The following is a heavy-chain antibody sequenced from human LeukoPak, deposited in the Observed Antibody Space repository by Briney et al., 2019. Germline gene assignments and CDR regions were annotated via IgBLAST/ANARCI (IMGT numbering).Heavy chain of an antibody. V-gene: IGHV4-39*01. Sequence: SETLSLTCTVSGGSISSSSYYWGWIRQPPGKGLEWIVSIYSSGSTYYNPSLKSRVTISVDTSKNQSSLKLSSVTAADTAVYYCATNEWSGYYFEYWGQGTLVPVSS. J-gene: IGHJ4*02. CDR1: GGSISSSSYY. CDR3: ATNEWSGYYFEY. D-gene: IGHD3-3*01. CDR2: IYSSGST.